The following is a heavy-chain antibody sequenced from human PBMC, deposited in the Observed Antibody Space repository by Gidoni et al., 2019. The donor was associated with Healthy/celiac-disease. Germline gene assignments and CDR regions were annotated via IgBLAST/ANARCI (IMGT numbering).Heavy chain of an antibody. V-gene: IGHV4-61*02. J-gene: IGHJ5*02. D-gene: IGHD5-18*01. CDR2: IHTSGST. CDR3: AGYGFDP. Sequence: QLQLQESGPGLVKPSQTLSLPCTVSGGSISSGSYYWSWIRQPAGKGLEWIGRIHTSGSTNYNHTLKSRVTISVDTAKNQFSLKLSSATAADTAVYYCAGYGFDPWGQGTLVTVSS. CDR1: GGSISSGSYY.